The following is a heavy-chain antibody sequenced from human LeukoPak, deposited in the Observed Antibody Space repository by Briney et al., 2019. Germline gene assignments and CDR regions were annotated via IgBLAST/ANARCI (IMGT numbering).Heavy chain of an antibody. CDR3: ARHAVAKNEKDY. CDR1: GDSISSYY. Sequence: SETLSLTCTVSGDSISSYYWSWIRQPPGKGLDWIGYIHYSGITNYNPSLKSRVTISVDTSKNQFSLNLSSVTAADTAVYYCARHAVAKNEKDYWGQGTLVTVSS. CDR2: IHYSGIT. J-gene: IGHJ4*02. D-gene: IGHD6-19*01. V-gene: IGHV4-59*08.